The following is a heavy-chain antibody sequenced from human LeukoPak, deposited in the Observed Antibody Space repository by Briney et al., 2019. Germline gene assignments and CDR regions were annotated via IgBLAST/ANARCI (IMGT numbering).Heavy chain of an antibody. D-gene: IGHD5-12*01. CDR1: GYTFTSYA. V-gene: IGHV1-3*01. Sequence: ASVKVSCKASGYTFTSYAMHWVRQAPGQRLEWMGWINAGNGNTKYSQKLQGRVTFTRDTSASTAYMELSSLRSEDTAVYYCARAYSGYDYVVCWGQGTLVTVSS. CDR3: ARAYSGYDYVVC. CDR2: INAGNGNT. J-gene: IGHJ4*02.